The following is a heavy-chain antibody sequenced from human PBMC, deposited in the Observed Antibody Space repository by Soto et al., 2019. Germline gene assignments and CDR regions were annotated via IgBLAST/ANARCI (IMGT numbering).Heavy chain of an antibody. D-gene: IGHD3-3*01. CDR3: AAVPVLRFLKWLPAYFDY. Sequence: SVKVSCKTSGFMFTSSAVQWVRQAHGQRLEWIGWLVVGSGNTHYAQHFQERVTLTRDMSTGTAYMELSSLRSEDTAVYYCAAVPVLRFLKWLPAYFDYWGQGTLVTVSS. V-gene: IGHV1-58*01. CDR2: LVVGSGNT. J-gene: IGHJ4*02. CDR1: GFMFTSSA.